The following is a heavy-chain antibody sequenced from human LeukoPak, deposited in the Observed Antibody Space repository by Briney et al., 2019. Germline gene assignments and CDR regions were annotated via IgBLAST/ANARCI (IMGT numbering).Heavy chain of an antibody. V-gene: IGHV4-34*01. CDR1: GGSFSGYY. CDR3: ARGFYDSSGSPSDY. J-gene: IGHJ4*02. CDR2: INHSGST. D-gene: IGHD3-22*01. Sequence: PSETLSLTCAVYGGSFSGYYWSWIRQPPGKGLEWIGEINHSGSTNYNPSLKSQVTISVDTSKNQFSLKLSSVTAADTAVYYCARGFYDSSGSPSDYWGQGTLVTVSS.